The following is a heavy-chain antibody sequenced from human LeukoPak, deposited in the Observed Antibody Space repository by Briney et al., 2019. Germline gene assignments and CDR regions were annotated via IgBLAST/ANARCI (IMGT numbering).Heavy chain of an antibody. CDR2: ISISSSHI. J-gene: IGHJ4*02. CDR1: GFTFSSYG. V-gene: IGHV3-21*04. Sequence: GGSLRLSCSASGFTFSSYGMDWVRQAPGRGWGWVSFISISSSHIYYADSVKRRFTISRDNAKNSLYLQMNSLRAEDTAVYYCGRGGYDSGSYYKGPLYFFDHWRQGTLVSVSS. CDR3: GRGGYDSGSYYKGPLYFFDH. D-gene: IGHD3-10*01.